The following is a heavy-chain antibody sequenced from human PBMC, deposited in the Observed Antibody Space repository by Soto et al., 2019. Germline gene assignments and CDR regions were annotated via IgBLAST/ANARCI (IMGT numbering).Heavy chain of an antibody. CDR2: IYWDDDK. V-gene: IGHV2-5*02. J-gene: IGHJ5*02. CDR1: GFSLSTSGVG. CDR3: AHRRIAGGVCFGFDP. Sequence: QITLKESGPTLVKPTQTLTLTCTFSGFSLSTSGVGVGWIRQPPGKALEWLALIYWDDDKRYSPSLKSRLTIPKDTSKNQVVLTRTNMDPVDTATYYCAHRRIAGGVCFGFDPWGQGTLVTVSS. D-gene: IGHD6-13*01.